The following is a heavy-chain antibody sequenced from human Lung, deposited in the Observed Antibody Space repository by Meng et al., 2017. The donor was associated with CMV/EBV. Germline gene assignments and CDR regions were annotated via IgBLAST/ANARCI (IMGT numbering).Heavy chain of an antibody. Sequence: GGSXGLXCLASGFTFNNYGMHWVRQIPGKGLEWVAYLRYEGITKYYADSVKGRFTISRDSSKNTLYLQMNSLRDDDTAVYYCAKDRSSSSFFDYWGQGEVVTVSS. V-gene: IGHV3-30*02. J-gene: IGHJ4*02. CDR2: LRYEGITK. CDR3: AKDRSSSSFFDY. CDR1: GFTFNNYG. D-gene: IGHD6-6*01.